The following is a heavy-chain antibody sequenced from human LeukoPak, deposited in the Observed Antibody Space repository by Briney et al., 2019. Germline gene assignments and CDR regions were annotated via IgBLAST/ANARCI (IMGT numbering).Heavy chain of an antibody. CDR3: AKVGMTIFGVVTAYGMDV. J-gene: IGHJ6*02. D-gene: IGHD3-3*01. V-gene: IGHV3-23*01. Sequence: GGSLRLSCAASGFTFSSYAMSWVRQAPGKGLEWVSAISGSGGSTYYADSVKGRFTISRDNSKNTLYLQMNSLRAEDTAAYYCAKVGMTIFGVVTAYGMDVWGQGTTVTVSS. CDR1: GFTFSSYA. CDR2: ISGSGGST.